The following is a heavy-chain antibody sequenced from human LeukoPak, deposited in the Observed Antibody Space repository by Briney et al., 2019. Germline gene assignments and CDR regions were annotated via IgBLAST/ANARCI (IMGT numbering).Heavy chain of an antibody. D-gene: IGHD4-17*01. CDR1: GYTFTSYY. V-gene: IGHV1-46*03. CDR3: ARVNYGDYWYFDL. Sequence: GASVMVSCKSSGYTFTSYYMHWVRQAPGQGLQWMGIINPSDGSTTSAQKFQGRVTMTRDTSTSTVYMELSSLRSEDTAVYYCARVNYGDYWYFDLWGRGTLVTVSS. CDR2: INPSDGST. J-gene: IGHJ2*01.